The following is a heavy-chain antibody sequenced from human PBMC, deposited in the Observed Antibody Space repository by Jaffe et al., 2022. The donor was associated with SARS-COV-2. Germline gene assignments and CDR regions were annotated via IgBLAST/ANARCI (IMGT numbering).Heavy chain of an antibody. V-gene: IGHV3-15*01. J-gene: IGHJ4*02. CDR2: IKSKTDGGTT. CDR1: GFTFSNAW. CDR3: MGGYAGSGSYSAGFDY. D-gene: IGHD3-10*01. Sequence: EVQLVESGGGLVKPGGSLRLSCAASGFTFSNAWMSWVRQAPGKGLEWVGRIKSKTDGGTTDYAAPVKGRFTISRDDSKNTLYLQMNSLKTEDTAVYYCMGGYAGSGSYSAGFDYWGQGTLVTVSS.